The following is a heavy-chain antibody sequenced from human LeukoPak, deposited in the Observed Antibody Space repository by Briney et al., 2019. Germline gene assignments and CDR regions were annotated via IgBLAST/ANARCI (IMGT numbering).Heavy chain of an antibody. CDR3: ARAKVYSEY. D-gene: IGHD1-1*01. CDR2: ITSSSSTI. Sequence: GGSLILSCAASGFTFSSYSMNWVRQASGKGLEWLSYITSSSSTIYYADSVKGRFTISRDNAKNSLYLQMDSLRDEDTAVYYCARAKVYSEYWGQGTLVTVSS. CDR1: GFTFSSYS. V-gene: IGHV3-48*02. J-gene: IGHJ4*02.